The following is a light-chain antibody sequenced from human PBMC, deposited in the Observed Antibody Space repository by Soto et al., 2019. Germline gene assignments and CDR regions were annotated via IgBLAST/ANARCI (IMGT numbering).Light chain of an antibody. CDR1: SGDVGGSDY. CDR2: EVS. CDR3: NSYTTSSSPHWV. V-gene: IGLV2-14*03. Sequence: QSALTQPASVSGSPGQSIAISCTGTSGDVGGSDYVSWYQQHPGQAPKLMIYEVSNRPSGVSNRFSGSKSGNTASLTISGLQAEDEAYYYCNSYTTSSSPHWVFGGGTQLTVL. J-gene: IGLJ3*02.